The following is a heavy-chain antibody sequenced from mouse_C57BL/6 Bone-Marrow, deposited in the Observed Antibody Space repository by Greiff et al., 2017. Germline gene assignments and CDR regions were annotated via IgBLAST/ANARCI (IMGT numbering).Heavy chain of an antibody. CDR1: GYTFTSYW. CDR2: IDPSDSYT. Sequence: VQLQQPGAELVMPGASVKLSCKASGYTFTSYWMHWVKQRPGQGLEWIGAIDPSDSYTNYNQKFKGKSTLTVDKSSSTAYMQLSSLTSEDSAVYYCARDYDYDGGDYFYYWGQVTTLTVSS. D-gene: IGHD2-4*01. V-gene: IGHV1-69*01. CDR3: ARDYDYDGGDYFYY. J-gene: IGHJ2*01.